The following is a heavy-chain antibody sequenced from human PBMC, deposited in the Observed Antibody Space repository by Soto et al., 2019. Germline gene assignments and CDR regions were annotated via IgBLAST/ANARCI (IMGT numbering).Heavy chain of an antibody. Sequence: ASVKVSCKASGYTFTSYGISWVRQAPGQGLEWMGWISAYNGNTNYAQKLQGRVTMTTDTSTSTAYMELRSLRSDDTAVYYCARTTYYDFWSGQTNYGTDVWGQGTTVTVSS. D-gene: IGHD3-3*01. CDR3: ARTTYYDFWSGQTNYGTDV. CDR2: ISAYNGNT. J-gene: IGHJ6*02. V-gene: IGHV1-18*01. CDR1: GYTFTSYG.